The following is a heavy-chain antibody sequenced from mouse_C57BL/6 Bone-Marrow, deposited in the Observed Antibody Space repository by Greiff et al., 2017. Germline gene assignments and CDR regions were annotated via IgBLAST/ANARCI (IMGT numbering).Heavy chain of an antibody. CDR1: GFSLSTSGMG. J-gene: IGHJ4*01. V-gene: IGHV8-12*01. Sequence: QVTLKECGPGILQSSQTLSLTCSFSGFSLSTSGMGVSWIRQPSGKGLEWLAHIYWDDDKRYNPSLKSRLTISKDTSRNQVFLKTTSVDTADTATYYCARNNYDAMDYWGQGTSVTVSS. CDR2: IYWDDDK. CDR3: ARNNYDAMDY.